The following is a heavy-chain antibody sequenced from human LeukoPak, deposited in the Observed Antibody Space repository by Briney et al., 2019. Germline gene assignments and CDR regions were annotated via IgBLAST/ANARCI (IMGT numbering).Heavy chain of an antibody. CDR3: ARGQLELLSDYYYYMDV. J-gene: IGHJ6*03. CDR2: IKQGGSEK. Sequence: GGSLRLSCAASGFTFSSYWMSWVRQAPGKGLEWVANIKQGGSEKYYVDSVKGRFTISRDNAKNSLYLQMNSLRAEDTAVYDCARGQLELLSDYYYYMDVWGKGTTVTVSS. CDR1: GFTFSSYW. D-gene: IGHD1-1*01. V-gene: IGHV3-7*01.